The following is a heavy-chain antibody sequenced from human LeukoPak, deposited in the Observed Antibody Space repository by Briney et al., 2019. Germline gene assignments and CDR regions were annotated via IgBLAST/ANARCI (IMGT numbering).Heavy chain of an antibody. CDR3: ARVDSGSYLGYFDL. Sequence: ASVKVSCKASGGTFSSYAINWVRQAPGQGLEYMGWINPNSGGTNYAQKFQGRVTMTRDTSISTAYMELSSLRSDDTAVYYCARVDSGSYLGYFDLWGRGTLVTVSS. CDR1: GGTFSSYA. J-gene: IGHJ2*01. V-gene: IGHV1-2*02. D-gene: IGHD1-26*01. CDR2: INPNSGGT.